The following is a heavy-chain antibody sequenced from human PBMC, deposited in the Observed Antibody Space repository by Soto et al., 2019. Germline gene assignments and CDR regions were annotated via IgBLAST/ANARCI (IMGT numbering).Heavy chain of an antibody. J-gene: IGHJ6*02. CDR2: FSGTGGNT. Sequence: EVQLLESGGGLLQPGGSLRLACEASGFTFTSYGMSWVRQAPGKGLEWVSSFSGTGGNTYYADSVKGRFTISRDNFKNTLDLQMNSLRPDDPAVYYCARGGGMDVWGQGTTVTVSS. V-gene: IGHV3-23*01. CDR3: ARGGGMDV. CDR1: GFTFTSYG.